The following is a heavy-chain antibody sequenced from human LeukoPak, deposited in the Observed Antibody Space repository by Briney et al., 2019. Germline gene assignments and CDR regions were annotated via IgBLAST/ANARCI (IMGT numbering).Heavy chain of an antibody. Sequence: ASVKVSCKASGYTFTGYYMHWVRQAPGQGLEWMGWINPNSGGTNYAQKFQGRVTMTRDTSISTAYMELSRLRSDDTAVYYCAGDPFCIAEQCNWGQGTLVTVSS. D-gene: IGHD6-13*01. CDR1: GYTFTGYY. CDR2: INPNSGGT. V-gene: IGHV1-2*02. CDR3: AGDPFCIAEQCN. J-gene: IGHJ4*02.